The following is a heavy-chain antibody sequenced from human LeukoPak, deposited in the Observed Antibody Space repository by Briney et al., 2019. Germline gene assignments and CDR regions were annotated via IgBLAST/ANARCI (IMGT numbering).Heavy chain of an antibody. V-gene: IGHV4-30-2*01. CDR2: IYHSGST. J-gene: IGHJ1*01. CDR1: GGSISSGGYS. CDR3: ARYYSSSYHFQH. D-gene: IGHD6-13*01. Sequence: PSQTLSLTCAVSGGSISSGGYSWSWIRQPPGKGLEWIGYIYHSGSTYYNPSLKSRVTISVDRSKNQFSLKLSSVTAADTAVYYCARYYSSSYHFQHWGQGTLVTVSS.